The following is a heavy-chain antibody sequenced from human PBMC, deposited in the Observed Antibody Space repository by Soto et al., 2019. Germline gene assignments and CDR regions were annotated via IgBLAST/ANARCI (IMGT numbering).Heavy chain of an antibody. J-gene: IGHJ5*02. Sequence: QVQLVQSGAEVKKPGSSVKVSCKASGGTFSSYAISWVRQAPGQGLEWMGGIIPIFGTANYAQKFQGRVTITADESTSTAYMELSSLRSEDTAVYYCAIGATYYDILTGYYIWFDPWGQGTLVTVSS. CDR3: AIGATYYDILTGYYIWFDP. V-gene: IGHV1-69*01. D-gene: IGHD3-9*01. CDR1: GGTFSSYA. CDR2: IIPIFGTA.